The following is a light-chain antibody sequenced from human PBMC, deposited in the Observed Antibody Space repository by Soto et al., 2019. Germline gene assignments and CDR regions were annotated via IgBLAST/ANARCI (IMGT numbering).Light chain of an antibody. CDR2: DAS. CDR1: QDISNY. J-gene: IGKJ5*01. Sequence: DIQMTQSPSSLSASVGDRVTITCQASQDISNYLNWYQQKPWKAPKLLIYDASKLETGVPSRFSGSGSGTDFTFTISSLQPEDIATYYCQQYDNLPITFGQGKRLEIK. CDR3: QQYDNLPIT. V-gene: IGKV1-33*01.